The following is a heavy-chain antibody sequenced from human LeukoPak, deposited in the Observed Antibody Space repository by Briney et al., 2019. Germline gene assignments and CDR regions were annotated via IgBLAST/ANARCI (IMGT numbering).Heavy chain of an antibody. CDR2: IYYSGST. J-gene: IGHJ4*02. V-gene: IGHV4-59*01. CDR1: GGSISSYY. CDR3: ARANGGPAPFFDY. D-gene: IGHD3-16*01. Sequence: SETLSLTCTVSGGSISSYYWSWIRQPPGKGLEWIGYIYYSGSTNYNPSLKSRVTISVDTSKNQFSLKLSSVTAADTAVYYCARANGGPAPFFDYWGQGTLATVSS.